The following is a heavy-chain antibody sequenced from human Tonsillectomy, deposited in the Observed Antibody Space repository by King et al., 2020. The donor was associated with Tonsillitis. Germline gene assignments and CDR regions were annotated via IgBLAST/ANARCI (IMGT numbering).Heavy chain of an antibody. Sequence: VQLQQWGAGLLKPSETLSLTCAVYGGSFSGYYWSWIRQPPGKGLEWIGEINHSGSTNYNPSLKSRVTISVDTSKNQFSLKLSSVTAADTAVYYFTRGVYYDSSGYYWGLFDYWGQGTLVTVSS. CDR1: GGSFSGYY. J-gene: IGHJ4*02. CDR3: TRGVYYDSSGYYWGLFDY. CDR2: INHSGST. D-gene: IGHD3-22*01. V-gene: IGHV4-34*01.